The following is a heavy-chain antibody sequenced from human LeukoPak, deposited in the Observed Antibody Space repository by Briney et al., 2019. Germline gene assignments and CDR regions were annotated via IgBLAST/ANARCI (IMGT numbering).Heavy chain of an antibody. CDR3: ARLRPSIGAAGTFDY. D-gene: IGHD6-13*01. J-gene: IGHJ4*02. CDR1: GGSISSYY. V-gene: IGHV4-59*12. CDR2: IYYTGNT. Sequence: TSETLSLTCTVSGGSISSYYWSWIRQPPGKGLEWIGYIYYTGNTKYNASLKSRVTISVDTSKNQFSLKLSSVTAADTAVYYCARLRPSIGAAGTFDYWGQETLVTVSS.